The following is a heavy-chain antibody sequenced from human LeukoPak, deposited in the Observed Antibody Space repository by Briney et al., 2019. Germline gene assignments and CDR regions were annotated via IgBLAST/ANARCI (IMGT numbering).Heavy chain of an antibody. CDR1: GFTVSSNY. V-gene: IGHV3-66*01. CDR2: IYSGGST. Sequence: GGSLRLSCAASGFTVSSNYMSWVRQAPGKGLEWVSVIYSGGSTYYADSVKGRFTISRDNSKNTLYLQMNSLRAEDTAVYYCAYYSNYGYFQHWGQGTLVTVSS. D-gene: IGHD4-11*01. CDR3: AYYSNYGYFQH. J-gene: IGHJ1*01.